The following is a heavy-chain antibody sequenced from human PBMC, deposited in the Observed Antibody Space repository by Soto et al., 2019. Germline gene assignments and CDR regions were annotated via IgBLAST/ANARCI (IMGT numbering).Heavy chain of an antibody. CDR1: GFTFSSYG. CDR3: ARDLFLDTAMVSGDYYYYGMDV. D-gene: IGHD5-18*01. J-gene: IGHJ6*02. V-gene: IGHV3-33*01. Sequence: PGGSLRLSCAASGFTFSSYGMHWVRQAPGKGLEWVAVIWYDGSNKYYADSVKGRFTISRDNSKNTLYLQMNSLRAEDTAVYYCARDLFLDTAMVSGDYYYYGMDVWGQGTTVTVSS. CDR2: IWYDGSNK.